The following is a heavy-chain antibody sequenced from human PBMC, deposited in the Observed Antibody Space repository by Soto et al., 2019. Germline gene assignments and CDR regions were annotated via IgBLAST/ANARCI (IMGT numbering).Heavy chain of an antibody. D-gene: IGHD3-10*01. CDR2: MNPNSGNT. J-gene: IGHJ5*02. CDR3: APMVRGVIRWFDP. Sequence: QVQLVQSGAEVKKPGASVKVSCKASGYTFTSYDINWVRQATRQGLEWMGWMNPNSGNTGYAQKCRRRVTINRNNSISTAYMELSSLRSEDPAVYYCAPMVRGVIRWFDPWGQGPLVTVSS. V-gene: IGHV1-8*01. CDR1: GYTFTSYD.